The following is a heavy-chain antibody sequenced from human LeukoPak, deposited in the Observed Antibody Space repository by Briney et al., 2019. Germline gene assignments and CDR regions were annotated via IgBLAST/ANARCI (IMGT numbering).Heavy chain of an antibody. CDR1: GFSFSSYW. CDR2: IMSDGSTT. J-gene: IGHJ4*02. CDR3: ARRSAARSGFDY. V-gene: IGHV3-74*03. Sequence: GGSLRLSCAASGFSFSSYWMYWVRQAPGKGLVCISRIMSDGSTTTYADSVKGRFTISRDNAKNTLYLQMDSLRVEDTGVYYCARRSAARSGFDYWGQGTLVSVSS. D-gene: IGHD6-6*01.